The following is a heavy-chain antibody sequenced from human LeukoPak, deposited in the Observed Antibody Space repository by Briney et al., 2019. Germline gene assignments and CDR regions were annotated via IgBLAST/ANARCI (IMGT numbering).Heavy chain of an antibody. V-gene: IGHV4-4*07. D-gene: IGHD3-22*01. CDR2: IYTSGST. Sequence: SETLSLTCTVSGGSISSYYWSWIWQPAGKGLEWIGRIYTSGSTNYNPSLKSRVTISVDTSKNQFSLKLSSVTAADTAVYYCARVPSHYDSSGSQDYWGQGTLVTVSS. CDR1: GGSISSYY. CDR3: ARVPSHYDSSGSQDY. J-gene: IGHJ4*02.